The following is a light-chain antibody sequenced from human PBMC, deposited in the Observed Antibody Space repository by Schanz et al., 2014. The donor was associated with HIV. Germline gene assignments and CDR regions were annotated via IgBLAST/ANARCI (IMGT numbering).Light chain of an antibody. Sequence: QSVLTQPPSASGTPGQRVTISCSGTSSNIEVNPVDWYLQLPGTAPKLLMHRDRLRPSGVPARFSGSKSGPSASLAIRGLQSDDEAYYYCAAWDDLLKGPVFGGGTKPTVL. CDR1: SSNIEVNP. J-gene: IGLJ3*02. CDR2: RDR. V-gene: IGLV1-44*01. CDR3: AAWDDLLKGPV.